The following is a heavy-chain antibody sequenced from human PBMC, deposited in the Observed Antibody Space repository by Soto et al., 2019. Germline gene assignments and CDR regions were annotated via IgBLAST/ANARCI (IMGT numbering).Heavy chain of an antibody. CDR1: GFSFSSYP. J-gene: IGHJ4*02. V-gene: IGHV3-21*01. Sequence: GGSLRLSCVASGFSFSSYPMNWVRQAPGKGLEWVSSISTRSTYIHYADSVKGRVTISRDNAKRSLYLQMNSLRAEDTAVYYCARGEYSFDSWSQGTLVTVSS. CDR3: ARGEYSFDS. CDR2: ISTRSTYI. D-gene: IGHD6-6*01.